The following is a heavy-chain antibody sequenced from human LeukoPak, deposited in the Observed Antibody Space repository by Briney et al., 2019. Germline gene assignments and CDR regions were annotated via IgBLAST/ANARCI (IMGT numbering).Heavy chain of an antibody. J-gene: IGHJ4*02. V-gene: IGHV3-30*04. CDR3: ARDRDYYDSSGYFDY. Sequence: GGSLRLSCAASGFAFSSYAMHWVRQAPGKGLEWVAVISYDGSNKYYADSVKGRFTISRDNSKNTLYLQMNSLRAEDTAVYYCARDRDYYDSSGYFDYWGQGTLVTVSS. CDR2: ISYDGSNK. CDR1: GFAFSSYA. D-gene: IGHD3-22*01.